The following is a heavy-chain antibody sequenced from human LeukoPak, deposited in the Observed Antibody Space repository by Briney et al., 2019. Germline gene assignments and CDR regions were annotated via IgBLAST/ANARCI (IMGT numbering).Heavy chain of an antibody. J-gene: IGHJ4*02. CDR2: IYYSGST. D-gene: IGHD3-9*01. V-gene: IGHV4-39*01. Sequence: SETLSLTCTVSGGSISSSSYYWGWIRQPPGKGLEWIGSIYYSGSTYYNPSLKSRVTISVDTSKNQFSLKLSSVTAADTAVYYCARRATYYDILTGYYIGPSYFDYWGQGTLVTVSS. CDR1: GGSISSSSYY. CDR3: ARRATYYDILTGYYIGPSYFDY.